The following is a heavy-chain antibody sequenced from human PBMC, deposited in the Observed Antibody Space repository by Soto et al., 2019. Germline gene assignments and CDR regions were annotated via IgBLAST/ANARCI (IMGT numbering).Heavy chain of an antibody. Sequence: GSLRLSCAASGFTFSTYGMHWVRQAPGKGLEWVAVISYDGSNKYYADSVKGRFTISRDNSKNTLYLQMNSLRAEDTAVYYCAKDRDYIVATNVFDYWSQGTLVTGSS. V-gene: IGHV3-30*18. CDR3: AKDRDYIVATNVFDY. CDR1: GFTFSTYG. J-gene: IGHJ4*02. D-gene: IGHD5-12*01. CDR2: ISYDGSNK.